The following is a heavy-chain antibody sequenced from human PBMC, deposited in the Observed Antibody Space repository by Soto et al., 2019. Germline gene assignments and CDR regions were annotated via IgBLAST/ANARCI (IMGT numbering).Heavy chain of an antibody. Sequence: ASVKVSCKASGYTLTSYYMHWVRQAPGQGLEWMGIINPSGGSTSYAQKFQGRVTMTRDTSTSTVYMELSSLRSEDTAVYYCARDRGIAAAGSTYSFDYWGQGTLVTVSS. V-gene: IGHV1-46*03. CDR2: INPSGGST. CDR1: GYTLTSYY. CDR3: ARDRGIAAAGSTYSFDY. J-gene: IGHJ4*02. D-gene: IGHD6-13*01.